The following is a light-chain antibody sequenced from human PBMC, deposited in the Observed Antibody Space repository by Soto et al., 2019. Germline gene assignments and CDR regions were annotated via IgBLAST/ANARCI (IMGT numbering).Light chain of an antibody. V-gene: IGKV1-39*01. J-gene: IGKJ1*01. CDR2: AAS. Sequence: DFQMTQSPSSLSASVGDRVTITCRASQSIKNYLNGYQQKPGKAPKLLIYAASSLQSGVPSRFSGSGSGTDFTLTISSLQPEDFATYYCQQSYSMPRTFGQGTKVEIK. CDR3: QQSYSMPRT. CDR1: QSIKNY.